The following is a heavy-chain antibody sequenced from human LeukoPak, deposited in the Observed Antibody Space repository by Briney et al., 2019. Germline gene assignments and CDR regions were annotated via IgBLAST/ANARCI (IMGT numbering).Heavy chain of an antibody. J-gene: IGHJ5*02. CDR3: ARDTRRIQLSSFDP. CDR2: IYSGGST. V-gene: IGHV3-66*02. Sequence: GGFLRLSCAASGFTVSSNYMSWVRQAPGKGLEWVSVIYSGGSTYYADSVKGRFTISRDNSKNTLYLQMNSLRAEDTAVYYCARDTRRIQLSSFDPWGQGTLVTVSS. D-gene: IGHD5-18*01. CDR1: GFTVSSNY.